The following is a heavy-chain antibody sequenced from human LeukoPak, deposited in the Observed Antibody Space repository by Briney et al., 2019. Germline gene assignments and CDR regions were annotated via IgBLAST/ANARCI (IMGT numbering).Heavy chain of an antibody. D-gene: IGHD5-18*01. Sequence: ASVKVSCKASGYTFTSYYMHWVRQAPGQGLEWMGWINPNSGGTNYAQKFQGRVTMTRDTSISTAYMELSRLRSDDTAVYYCARVVDTAMVPFDYWGQGTLVTVSS. CDR3: ARVVDTAMVPFDY. CDR1: GYTFTSYY. J-gene: IGHJ4*02. CDR2: INPNSGGT. V-gene: IGHV1-2*02.